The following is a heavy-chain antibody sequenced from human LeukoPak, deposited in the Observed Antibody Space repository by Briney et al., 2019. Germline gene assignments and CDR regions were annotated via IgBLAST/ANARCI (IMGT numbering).Heavy chain of an antibody. J-gene: IGHJ4*02. CDR1: GGSFSGYY. CDR3: ARTLPPIQLWHNGHRDY. CDR2: INHSGST. D-gene: IGHD5-18*01. V-gene: IGHV4-34*01. Sequence: PSETLSLTCAVYGGSFSGYYWSWIRQPPGKGLEWIGEINHSGSTNYNPSLKSRVTISVDTSKNQFSLKLSSVTAADTAVYYCARTLPPIQLWHNGHRDYWGQGTLVTVSS.